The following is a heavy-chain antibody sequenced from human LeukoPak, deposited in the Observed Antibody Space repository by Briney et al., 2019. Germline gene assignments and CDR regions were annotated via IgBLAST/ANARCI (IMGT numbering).Heavy chain of an antibody. CDR2: ISSSGSTI. V-gene: IGHV3-48*03. CDR1: GFTFSSYE. J-gene: IGHJ6*04. D-gene: IGHD3-10*02. CDR3: AELGITMIGGV. Sequence: GGSLRLSCAASGFTFSSYEMNWVRQAPGEGLEWVSYISSSGSTIYYADSVKGRFTISRDNAKNSLYLQMDSLRAEDTAVYYCAELGITMIGGVWGKGTTVTISS.